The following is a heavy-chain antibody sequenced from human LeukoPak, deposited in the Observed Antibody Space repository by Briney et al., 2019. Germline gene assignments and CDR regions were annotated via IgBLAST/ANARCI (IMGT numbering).Heavy chain of an antibody. J-gene: IGHJ4*02. CDR2: INPSGGST. CDR1: GYTFTSYG. V-gene: IGHV1-46*01. D-gene: IGHD2-15*01. Sequence: ASVKVSCKASGYTFTSYGISWVRQAPGQGLEWMGIINPSGGSTSYAQKFQGRVTMTRDTSISTAYMELSRLRSDDTAVYYCARDRKTRLGYCSGGSCYSLDYWGQGTLVTVSS. CDR3: ARDRKTRLGYCSGGSCYSLDY.